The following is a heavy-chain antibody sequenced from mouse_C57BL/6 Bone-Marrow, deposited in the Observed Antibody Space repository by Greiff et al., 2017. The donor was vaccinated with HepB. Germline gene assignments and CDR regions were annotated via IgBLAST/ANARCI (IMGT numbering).Heavy chain of an antibody. V-gene: IGHV14-4*01. CDR2: IDPENGDT. CDR3: TTEDGKGFDV. Sequence: VQLKESGAELVRPGASVKLSCTASGFNIKDDYMHWVKQRPEQGLEWIGWIDPENGDTEYASKFQGKATITADTSSNTAYLQLSSLTAEDTAVYYCTTEDGKGFDVWGTGTTVTVSS. J-gene: IGHJ1*03. D-gene: IGHD2-1*01. CDR1: GFNIKDDY.